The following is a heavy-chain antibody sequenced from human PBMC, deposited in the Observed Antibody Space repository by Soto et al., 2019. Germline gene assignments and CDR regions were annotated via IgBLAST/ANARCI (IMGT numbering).Heavy chain of an antibody. CDR1: GFIFSSHW. J-gene: IGHJ5*02. D-gene: IGHD2-2*02. Sequence: GGSLRLSCAASGFIFSSHWMHWVRQSAEKGLVWVSRINSDGSSTAYADSVKGRFTISRDNAKNTLYLQMNSLRVDDTAVYYCARDSPDISNHTDHPMFDLWGQGTQVTVSS. CDR3: ARDSPDISNHTDHPMFDL. CDR2: INSDGSST. V-gene: IGHV3-74*01.